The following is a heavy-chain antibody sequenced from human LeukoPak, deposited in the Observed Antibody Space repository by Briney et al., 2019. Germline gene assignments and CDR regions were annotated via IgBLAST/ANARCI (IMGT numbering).Heavy chain of an antibody. J-gene: IGHJ4*02. CDR3: ARQYTDYDFWSGYYTGPPDY. V-gene: IGHV3-7*01. Sequence: GGSLRLSCAASGFTFSSYWMSWVRQAPGKGLEWAANIKQDGSEKYYVDSVKGRFTISRDNAKNSLYLQMNSLRAEDTAVYYCARQYTDYDFWSGYYTGPPDYWGQGTLVTVSS. CDR2: IKQDGSEK. CDR1: GFTFSSYW. D-gene: IGHD3-3*01.